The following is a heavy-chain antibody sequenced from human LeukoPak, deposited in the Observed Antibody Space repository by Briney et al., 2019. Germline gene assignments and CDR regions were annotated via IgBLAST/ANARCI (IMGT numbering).Heavy chain of an antibody. Sequence: SCKASGGTFSSYAMHWVRQAPGKGLEWVAVISYDGSKKYYVDSVKGRFTISRDNSKNTLYLQMNSLRAEDTAMYYCARDPTDIHLWLVYYYYYMDVWGKGTTVTVSS. D-gene: IGHD5-18*01. CDR3: ARDPTDIHLWLVYYYYYMDV. J-gene: IGHJ6*03. CDR2: ISYDGSKK. V-gene: IGHV3-30*04. CDR1: GGTFSSYA.